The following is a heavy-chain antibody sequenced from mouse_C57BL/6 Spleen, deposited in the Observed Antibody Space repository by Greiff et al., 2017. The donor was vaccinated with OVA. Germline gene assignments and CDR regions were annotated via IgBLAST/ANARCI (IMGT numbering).Heavy chain of an antibody. CDR2: IRSKSNNYAT. J-gene: IGHJ2*01. V-gene: IGHV10-1*01. CDR3: VRGGREDYFDY. D-gene: IGHD3-3*01. Sequence: EAGGGLVQPKGSLKLSCAASGFSFNTYAMNWVRQAPGKGLEWVARIRSKSNNYATYYADSVKDRFTISRDDSESMLYLQMNNLKTEDTAMYYCVRGGREDYFDYWGQGTTLTVSS. CDR1: GFSFNTYA.